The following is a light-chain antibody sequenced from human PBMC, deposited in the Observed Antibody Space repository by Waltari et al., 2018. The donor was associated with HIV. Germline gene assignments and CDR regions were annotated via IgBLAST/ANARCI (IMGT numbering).Light chain of an antibody. CDR1: TLPTHY. Sequence: SSELTQPPSVSVSPGQTARITCSGGTLPTHYAYLYQQKPGQAPVLIMYEDYGSPSGFLERFSGSRSGATVTLTISGVRAEDEADYYCQSTDINGASYVFGTGTKVTVL. CDR3: QSTDINGASYV. V-gene: IGLV3-25*03. J-gene: IGLJ1*01. CDR2: EDY.